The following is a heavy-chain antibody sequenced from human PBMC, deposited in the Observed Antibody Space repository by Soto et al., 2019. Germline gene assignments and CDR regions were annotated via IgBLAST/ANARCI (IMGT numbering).Heavy chain of an antibody. CDR3: ARRRSGDGGAFDI. V-gene: IGHV4-59*08. CDR1: GGSISSYY. Sequence: SETLSLTCTVSGGSISSYYWSWIRQPPGKGLEWIGYIYYSGSTNYNPSLKSRVTISVDTSKNQFSMKLSSVTAADTAVYYCARRRSGDGGAFDIWGQGTMVTVSS. D-gene: IGHD7-27*01. J-gene: IGHJ3*02. CDR2: IYYSGST.